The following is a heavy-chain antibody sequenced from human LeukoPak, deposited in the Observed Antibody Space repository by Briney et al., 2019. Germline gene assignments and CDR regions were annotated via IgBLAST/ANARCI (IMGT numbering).Heavy chain of an antibody. V-gene: IGHV3-15*01. CDR2: IKSKTEGTRT. CDR1: GFTFNNAF. D-gene: IGHD3-3*01. Sequence: GGSLRLSCAASGFTFNNAFMSWVRQAPGKGPEWVGRIKSKTEGTRTDYAAPVKGRFTISRDDSQNTLYLQMNSLKTEDTAMYYCTADFGPRENNWFDPWGQGTLATVSS. CDR3: TADFGPRENNWFDP. J-gene: IGHJ5*02.